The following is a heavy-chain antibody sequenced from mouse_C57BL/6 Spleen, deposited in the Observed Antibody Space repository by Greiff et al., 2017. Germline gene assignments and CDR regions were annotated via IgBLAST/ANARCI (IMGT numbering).Heavy chain of an antibody. Sequence: EVQLQQSGAELVKPGASVKLSCTASGFNIKDYYMHWVKQRTEQGLEWIGRIDPEDGDTKYAPKFQGKATITADTSSNTAYMQLSSLTSEDTAVYYCARSDYSNSDFDYWGQGTTLTVSS. CDR3: ARSDYSNSDFDY. D-gene: IGHD2-5*01. V-gene: IGHV14-2*01. J-gene: IGHJ2*01. CDR1: GFNIKDYY. CDR2: IDPEDGDT.